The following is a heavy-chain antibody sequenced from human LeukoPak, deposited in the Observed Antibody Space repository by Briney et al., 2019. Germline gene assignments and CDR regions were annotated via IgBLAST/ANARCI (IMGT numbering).Heavy chain of an antibody. CDR2: ISHTGSPT. CDR1: EFIFSSHS. CDR3: AGDRGYCDSESCYRFFDS. V-gene: IGHV3-48*02. Sequence: GGSLRLSCAASEFIFSSHSMNWVRQAPGKGLEWVAYISHTGSPTNYADSVKGRFTISRDNAKNSVYLQMNSLRDEDTAVYYCAGDRGYCDSESCYRFFDSWGQGTLVTVSS. D-gene: IGHD3-16*01. J-gene: IGHJ4*02.